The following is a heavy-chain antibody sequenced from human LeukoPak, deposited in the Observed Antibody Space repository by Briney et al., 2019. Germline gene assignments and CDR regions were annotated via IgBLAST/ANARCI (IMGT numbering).Heavy chain of an antibody. CDR1: GYTFTNYY. J-gene: IGHJ4*02. CDR2: IDPNTGGT. CDR3: ASLYDIVGTTVDY. V-gene: IGHV1-2*06. D-gene: IGHD1-26*01. Sequence: GASVKVSCKTSGYTFTNYYIHWVRQAPGQGLEWMGRIDPNTGGTKSAKNFQGRVTMTRDTSISTAYMALSGLRSDDTAVYYCASLYDIVGTTVDYWGQVTLVTVSS.